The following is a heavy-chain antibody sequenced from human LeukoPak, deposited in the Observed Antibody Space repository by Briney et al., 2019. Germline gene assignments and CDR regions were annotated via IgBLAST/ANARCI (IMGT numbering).Heavy chain of an antibody. CDR1: GYTFTCYY. J-gene: IGHJ6*02. CDR2: INPNSGGT. Sequence: ASVKVSCKASGYTFTCYYMHWVRQAPGQGLEWMGWINPNSGGTNYAQKFQGRVTMTRDTSISTAYMELSRLRSDDTAVYYCATPRRYYYDSSGYYSEDYGMDVWGQGTTVTVSS. V-gene: IGHV1-2*02. D-gene: IGHD3-22*01. CDR3: ATPRRYYYDSSGYYSEDYGMDV.